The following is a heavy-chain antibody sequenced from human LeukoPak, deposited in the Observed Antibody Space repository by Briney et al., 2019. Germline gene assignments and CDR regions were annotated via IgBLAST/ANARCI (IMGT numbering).Heavy chain of an antibody. CDR3: ARKSGSSGYYSGWYFDY. Sequence: SETLSLTCAVYGGSFSGYYWSWIRQPPGKGLEWIGEINHSGSTNYNPSLKSRVTISIDTSKNQFSLKLSSVTAADTAVYYCARKSGSSGYYSGWYFDYWGQGTLVTVSS. CDR1: GGSFSGYY. V-gene: IGHV4-34*01. D-gene: IGHD3-22*01. J-gene: IGHJ4*02. CDR2: INHSGST.